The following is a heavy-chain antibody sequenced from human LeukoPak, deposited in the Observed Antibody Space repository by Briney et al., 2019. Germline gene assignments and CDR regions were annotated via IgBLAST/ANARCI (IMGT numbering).Heavy chain of an antibody. V-gene: IGHV3-7*01. Sequence: GGSLRLSCAPPEVTLTSDWMSRVHETQRKGPERVANIKQEGSEKYHVDSVKGRFTISRDNAKNSLFLQMNRLRAEDTGVYYCNVSATVRGGVDYWGQGTLVTVSS. J-gene: IGHJ4*02. D-gene: IGHD1-1*01. CDR1: EVTLTSDW. CDR3: NVSATVRGGVDY. CDR2: IKQEGSEK.